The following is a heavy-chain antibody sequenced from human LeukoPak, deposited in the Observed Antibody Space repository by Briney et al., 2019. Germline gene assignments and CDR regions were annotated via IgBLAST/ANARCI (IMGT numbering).Heavy chain of an antibody. D-gene: IGHD5-24*01. J-gene: IGHJ6*02. CDR1: GGSISSYY. V-gene: IGHV4-59*01. CDR2: IYYSGST. Sequence: PSETLSLTCTVSGGSISSYYWSWIRQPPGKGLEWIGYIYYSGSTNSNPSLKSRVTISVDTSKNQFSLKLSSVTAADTAVYYCARAGPPMDYYYYYGMDVWGQGTTVTVSS. CDR3: ARAGPPMDYYYYYGMDV.